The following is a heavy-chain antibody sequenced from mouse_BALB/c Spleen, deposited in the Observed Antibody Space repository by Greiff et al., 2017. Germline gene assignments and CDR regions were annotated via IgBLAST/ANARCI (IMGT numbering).Heavy chain of an antibody. CDR3: ARWHDGYYAMDY. D-gene: IGHD2-12*01. CDR1: GYTFTSYT. CDR2: INPSSGYT. J-gene: IGHJ4*01. Sequence: VQLQESAAELARPGASVKMSCKASGYTFTSYTMHWVKQRPGQGLEWIGYINPSSGYTEYNQKFKDKTTLTADKSSSTAYMQLSSLTSEDSAVYYCARWHDGYYAMDYWGQGTSVTVSS. V-gene: IGHV1-4*02.